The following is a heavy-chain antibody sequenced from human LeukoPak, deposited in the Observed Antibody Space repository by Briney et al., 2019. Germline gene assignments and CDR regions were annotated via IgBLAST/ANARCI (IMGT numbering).Heavy chain of an antibody. V-gene: IGHV1-69*13. D-gene: IGHD3-16*02. CDR1: GGTFSSYA. Sequence: SVKVSCKASGGTFSSYAISWVRQAPGQGLEWMGGIIPIFGTANYAQKFQGRVTITADESTSTAYMELSSLRSEDTAMYYSARGHVWGSYRSYFDYWGQGTLVTVSS. J-gene: IGHJ4*02. CDR2: IIPIFGTA. CDR3: ARGHVWGSYRSYFDY.